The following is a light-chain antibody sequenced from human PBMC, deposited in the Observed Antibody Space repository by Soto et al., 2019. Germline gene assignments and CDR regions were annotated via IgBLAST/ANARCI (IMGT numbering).Light chain of an antibody. CDR3: QQYGNSPLT. J-gene: IGKJ4*01. CDR1: QSVRSDY. V-gene: IGKV3-20*01. CDR2: GVS. Sequence: EIVLTQSPATLSLSPGDRAXXXXXXSQSVRSDYFAWYQQKPGQAPRVIIFGVSTRAAAIPDRFSGSGSGTDFTLTISRLEPEDFALYYCQQYGNSPLTFGGGTKVDI.